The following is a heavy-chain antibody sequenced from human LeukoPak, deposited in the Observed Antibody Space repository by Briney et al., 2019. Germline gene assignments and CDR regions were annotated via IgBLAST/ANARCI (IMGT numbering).Heavy chain of an antibody. D-gene: IGHD3-16*01. CDR2: INEDATTI. J-gene: IGHJ4*02. CDR1: XXSXSAXW. Sequence: GXSXXXSCXXSXXSXSAXWXXWVRHAPGXGLEWVSRINEDATTITYADSVKGRFIISRDNSKKSLYLQMNNLRAEDTAVYYCVRDLILVWTPGDDFDFWGQGTLVIVSS. CDR3: VRDLILVWTPGDDFDF. V-gene: IGHV3-74*01.